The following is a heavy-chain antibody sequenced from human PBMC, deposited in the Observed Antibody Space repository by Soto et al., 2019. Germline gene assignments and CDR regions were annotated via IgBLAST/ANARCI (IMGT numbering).Heavy chain of an antibody. CDR3: ARRIRYYYYMDV. Sequence: PSETLSLTCTVSGDSISSSSYYWGWIRQPPGKGLEWIGTLYYSGTTYYNPSLKSRVTISVDTSKNQFSLKLSSVTAADTAVYYCARRIRYYYYMDVWGKGTTVTVSS. J-gene: IGHJ6*03. V-gene: IGHV4-39*01. CDR1: GDSISSSSYY. CDR2: LYYSGTT. D-gene: IGHD3-10*01.